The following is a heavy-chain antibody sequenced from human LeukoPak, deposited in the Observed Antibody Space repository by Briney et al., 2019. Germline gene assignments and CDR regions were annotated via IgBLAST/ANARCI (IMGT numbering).Heavy chain of an antibody. CDR1: GGTFSSYA. Sequence: ASVKVSCKASGGTFSSYAISWVRQAPGQGLEWMGGIIPIFGTASYAQKFQGRVTITADESTSTAYMELSSLRSEDTAVYYCARRGWDSYYDSSGHYPFDYWGQGTLVTVSS. CDR2: IIPIFGTA. J-gene: IGHJ4*02. V-gene: IGHV1-69*13. D-gene: IGHD3-22*01. CDR3: ARRGWDSYYDSSGHYPFDY.